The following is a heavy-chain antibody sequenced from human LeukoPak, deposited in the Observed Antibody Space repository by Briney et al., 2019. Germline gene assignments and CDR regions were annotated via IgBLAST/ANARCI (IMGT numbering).Heavy chain of an antibody. J-gene: IGHJ4*02. D-gene: IGHD5-18*01. CDR3: AKFEPGGYSYGSRNDY. CDR2: ISWNSGSI. Sequence: PGGSLRLSCVASGFTFSSYAMHWVRQAPGTGLEGVSGISWNSGSIGYADSVKGRFTISRDNAKNSLYLQMNSLRAEDTALYYCAKFEPGGYSYGSRNDYWGQGTLVTVSS. V-gene: IGHV3-9*01. CDR1: GFTFSSYA.